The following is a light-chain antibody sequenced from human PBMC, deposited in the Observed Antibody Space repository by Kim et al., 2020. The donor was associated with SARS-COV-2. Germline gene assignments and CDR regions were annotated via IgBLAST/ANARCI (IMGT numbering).Light chain of an antibody. J-gene: IGKJ1*01. CDR2: AAS. CDR3: QQLNSYLWT. Sequence: DIQLTQSPSFLSASVGDRVTITCRASQGISSYLAWYQQKPGKAPKLLIYAASTLQSGVPSRFSGSGSGTEFTLTISSLQPEDFATYDCQQLNSYLWTFGKGTKVDIK. CDR1: QGISSY. V-gene: IGKV1-9*01.